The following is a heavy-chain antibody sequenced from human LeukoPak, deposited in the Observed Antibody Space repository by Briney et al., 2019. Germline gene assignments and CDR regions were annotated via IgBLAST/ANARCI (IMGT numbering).Heavy chain of an antibody. V-gene: IGHV4-59*01. D-gene: IGHD4-23*01. Sequence: ASETLSLTCTVSGGSISSYYWSWIRQPPGKGLKWIGYIYYSGSTNYNPSLKSRVTISVDTSKNQFSLKVSSVTAAEQAVYYCARDDYGGNSGALDYWGQGTLVNVSS. J-gene: IGHJ4*02. CDR1: GGSISSYY. CDR3: ARDDYGGNSGALDY. CDR2: IYYSGST.